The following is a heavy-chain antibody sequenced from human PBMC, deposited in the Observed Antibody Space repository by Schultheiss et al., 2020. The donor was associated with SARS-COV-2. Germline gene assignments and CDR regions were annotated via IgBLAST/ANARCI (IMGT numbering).Heavy chain of an antibody. V-gene: IGHV3-21*01. D-gene: IGHD6-13*01. CDR1: GFTIGSNY. J-gene: IGHJ4*02. CDR2: ISSSSSYI. CDR3: ARGIAAAGADY. Sequence: GGSLRLSCEVSGFTIGSNYMNWVRQAPGKGLEWVSSISSSSSYIYYADSVKGRFTISRDNAKNSLYLQMNSLRAEDTAVYYCARGIAAAGADYWGQGTLVTVSS.